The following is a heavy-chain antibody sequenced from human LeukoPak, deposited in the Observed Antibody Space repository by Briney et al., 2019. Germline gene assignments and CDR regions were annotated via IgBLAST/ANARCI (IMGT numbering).Heavy chain of an antibody. J-gene: IGHJ4*02. Sequence: SETLSLTCAVYGGSFSGYYWSWIRQPPGKGLEWIGEINHSGSTYYNPSLKSRVTMSVDTSKNQFSLKLSSVTAADTAVYYCARAINTVTTFYFDYWGQGTLVTVSS. V-gene: IGHV4-34*09. D-gene: IGHD4-17*01. CDR2: INHSGST. CDR1: GGSFSGYY. CDR3: ARAINTVTTFYFDY.